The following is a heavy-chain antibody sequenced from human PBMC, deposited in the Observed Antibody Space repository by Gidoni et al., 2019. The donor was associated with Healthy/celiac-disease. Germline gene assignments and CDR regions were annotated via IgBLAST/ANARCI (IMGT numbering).Heavy chain of an antibody. Sequence: EVQLVQSGAEVKKPGESLKISCTGSGYSFTSYWNGWVRQMPGKGLEWMGILYPGDSDTRYSPSFQGQVTISADKSISTAYLQWSSLKASDTAMYYCASSTIAAADTYYYYGMDVWGQGTTVTVSS. J-gene: IGHJ6*02. D-gene: IGHD6-13*01. CDR2: LYPGDSDT. CDR1: GYSFTSYW. V-gene: IGHV5-51*01. CDR3: ASSTIAAADTYYYYGMDV.